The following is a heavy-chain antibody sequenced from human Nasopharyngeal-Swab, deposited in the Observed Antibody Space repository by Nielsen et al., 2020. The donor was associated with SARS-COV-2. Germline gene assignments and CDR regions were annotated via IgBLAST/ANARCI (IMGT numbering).Heavy chain of an antibody. J-gene: IGHJ6*02. CDR1: GGSISSSSYY. CDR3: ATPRYYYGSGSYGGMDV. D-gene: IGHD3-10*01. V-gene: IGHV4-39*01. Sequence: GSLRLSCTVSGGSISSSSYYWGRIRQPPGKGLEWIGSIYYSGSTYYNPSLKSRVTISVDTSKNQFSLKLSSVTAADTAVYYCATPRYYYGSGSYGGMDVWGQGTTVTVSS. CDR2: IYYSGST.